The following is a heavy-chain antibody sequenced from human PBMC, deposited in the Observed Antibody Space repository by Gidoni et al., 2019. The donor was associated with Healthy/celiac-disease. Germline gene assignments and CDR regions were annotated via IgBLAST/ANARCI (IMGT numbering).Heavy chain of an antibody. V-gene: IGHV4-4*02. CDR3: ARGIVGATTIGAFDI. D-gene: IGHD1-26*01. CDR2: IYHSGST. Sequence: QVQLQESCPGLVKPSGPLSLTCAVSGGSISSSNWWSWVRQPPGKGLEWIGEIYHSGSTNYNPSLKSRVTISVDKSKNQFALKLSSVTAADTAVYYCARGIVGATTIGAFDIWGQGTMVTVSS. CDR1: GGSISSSNW. J-gene: IGHJ3*02.